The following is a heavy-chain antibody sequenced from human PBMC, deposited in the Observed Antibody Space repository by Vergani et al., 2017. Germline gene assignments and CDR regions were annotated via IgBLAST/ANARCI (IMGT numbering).Heavy chain of an antibody. CDR2: IKSKTDGGTT. CDR3: ARDGPGPNCSSTSCHYYYYYYMDV. CDR1: GFTFSNAW. J-gene: IGHJ6*03. Sequence: EVQLVESGGGLVKPGGSLRLSCAASGFTFSNAWMSWVRQAPGKGLEWVGRIKSKTDGGTTDYAAPVKGRFTISRDDSKNTLYLQMNSLKTEDTAVYYCARDGPGPNCSSTSCHYYYYYYMDVWGKGTTVTVSS. V-gene: IGHV3-15*01. D-gene: IGHD2-2*01.